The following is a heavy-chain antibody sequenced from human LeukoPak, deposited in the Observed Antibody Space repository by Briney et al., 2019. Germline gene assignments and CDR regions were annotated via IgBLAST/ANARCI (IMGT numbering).Heavy chain of an antibody. D-gene: IGHD3-3*01. CDR1: GGSISSSSYY. CDR3: AEVYYDFWSGHNWFDP. CDR2: IYHSGST. Sequence: SETLSLTCTVSGGSISSSSYYWGWIRQPPGKGLEWIGSIYHSGSTYYNPSLKSRVTISVDTSKNQFSLKLSSVTAADTAVYYCAEVYYDFWSGHNWFDPWGQGTLVTVSS. V-gene: IGHV4-39*01. J-gene: IGHJ5*02.